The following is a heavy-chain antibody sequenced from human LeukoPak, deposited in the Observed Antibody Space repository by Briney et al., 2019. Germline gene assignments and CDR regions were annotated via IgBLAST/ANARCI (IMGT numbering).Heavy chain of an antibody. J-gene: IGHJ5*02. CDR3: ASVMTTVA. D-gene: IGHD4-23*01. CDR2: ISSSSSYI. V-gene: IGHV3-21*01. CDR1: GFTFSSYA. Sequence: GGSLRLSCAASGFTFSSYAMSWVRHTPGKGLEWVSSISSSSSYIYYADSVKGRFTISRDNAKNSLYLQMNSLRAEDTAVYYCASVMTTVAWGQGTLVTVSS.